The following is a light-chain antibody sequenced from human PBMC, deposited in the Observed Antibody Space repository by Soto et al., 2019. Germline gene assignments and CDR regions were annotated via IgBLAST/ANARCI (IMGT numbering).Light chain of an antibody. CDR3: CSYTSSDTYV. CDR2: DVS. J-gene: IGLJ1*01. Sequence: QSVLTQPASVSGSPGQSITISCTGTSSDVGGYDFVSWYQQHPGKAPKVMIYDVSNRPSGVSNRFSGSKSGNTASLTTSGLQAEDEADYYCCSYTSSDTYVFGTGTKVTV. CDR1: SSDVGGYDF. V-gene: IGLV2-14*01.